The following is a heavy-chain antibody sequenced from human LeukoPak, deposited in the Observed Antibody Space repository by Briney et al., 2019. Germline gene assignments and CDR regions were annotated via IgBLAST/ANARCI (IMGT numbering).Heavy chain of an antibody. CDR3: ARCTGHCSSTSWDNDY. D-gene: IGHD2-2*01. J-gene: IGHJ4*02. CDR1: GYTFTGYY. CDR2: INPNSGGT. Sequence: ASVKVSCKASGYTFTGYYMHWVRQAPGQGLEWMGRINPNSGGTNYAQKFQGRVTMTRDTSISTAYMELSRLRSDDTAVYYCARCTGHCSSTSWDNDYWGQGTLVTVSS. V-gene: IGHV1-2*06.